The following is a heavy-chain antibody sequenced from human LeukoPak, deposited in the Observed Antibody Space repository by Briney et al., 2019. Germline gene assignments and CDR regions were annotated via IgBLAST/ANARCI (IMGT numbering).Heavy chain of an antibody. V-gene: IGHV3-48*03. Sequence: PGGSLRLSCAASGFTFSSYEMNWVRQAPGKGLEWVSYISSSGSTIYYADSVKGRFTISRDNDKNSLYLQMNSLRAENTAVYYCAREFTYYYDSSGSGAFDIWGQGTMVTVSS. J-gene: IGHJ3*02. CDR3: AREFTYYYDSSGSGAFDI. CDR1: GFTFSSYE. D-gene: IGHD3-22*01. CDR2: ISSSGSTI.